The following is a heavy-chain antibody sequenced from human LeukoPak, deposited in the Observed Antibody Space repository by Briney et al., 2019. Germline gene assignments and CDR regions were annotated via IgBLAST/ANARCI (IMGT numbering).Heavy chain of an antibody. CDR1: GYSFSNAW. V-gene: IGHV3-48*02. CDR2: ICGGCSTI. Sequence: GGSLRLSCAASGYSFSNAWMYWVRQAPGKGQEWVSLICGGCSTIYYADSVKGRFTSSIDNAKNSLYVQLNSLRDDDTAVYYCARKLVEAAGAAFDIRGQGTMVTVSS. CDR3: ARKLVEAAGAAFDI. J-gene: IGHJ3*02. D-gene: IGHD1-26*01.